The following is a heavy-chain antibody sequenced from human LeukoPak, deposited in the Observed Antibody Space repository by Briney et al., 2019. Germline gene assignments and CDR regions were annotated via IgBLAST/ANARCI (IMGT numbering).Heavy chain of an antibody. D-gene: IGHD3-22*01. Sequence: SETLSLTCTVSGGSISSYYWSWIRQPPGKGLEWIGYIYYSGSTNYNPSLKSRVTISVDTSKNQFSLKLSSVTAADTAVYYCARVEGGSVTMIVYWGQGTLVTVSS. CDR3: ARVEGGSVTMIVY. V-gene: IGHV4-59*01. J-gene: IGHJ4*02. CDR1: GGSISSYY. CDR2: IYYSGST.